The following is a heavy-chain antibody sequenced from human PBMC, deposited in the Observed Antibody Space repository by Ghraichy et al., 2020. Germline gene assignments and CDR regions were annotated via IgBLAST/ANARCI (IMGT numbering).Heavy chain of an antibody. Sequence: ETLSLTCSVSDDSINSRNYYWGWIRQAPGGGLEWVATVYYSGSAYYSPSLKDRVTISIDRPNKQFFLKLHSMTAADTAVYYCARTMARRHYDYWGPGMLVTVSS. CDR1: DDSINSRNYY. D-gene: IGHD1/OR15-1a*01. CDR3: ARTMARRHYDY. J-gene: IGHJ4*02. CDR2: VYYSGSA. V-gene: IGHV4-39*07.